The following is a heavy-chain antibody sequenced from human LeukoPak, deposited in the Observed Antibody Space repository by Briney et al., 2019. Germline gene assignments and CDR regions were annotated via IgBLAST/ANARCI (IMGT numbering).Heavy chain of an antibody. D-gene: IGHD2-2*01. CDR2: INHSGST. J-gene: IGHJ5*02. CDR3: ARGSPPGVVVPTAIIRWFDP. V-gene: IGHV4-34*01. Sequence: SETLSLTCAVYGGSFSGYYWSWIRQPPGKGLEWIGEINHSGSTNYNPSLKRRVTISVDTSKNQFSLKLSSVTAADTAVYYCARGSPPGVVVPTAIIRWFDPWGQGTLVTVSS. CDR1: GGSFSGYY.